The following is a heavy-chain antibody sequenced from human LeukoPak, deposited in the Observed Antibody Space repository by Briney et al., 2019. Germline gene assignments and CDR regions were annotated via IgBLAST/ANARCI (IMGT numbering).Heavy chain of an antibody. CDR1: GFTFSSYW. CDR2: INGDGGST. V-gene: IGHV3-74*01. Sequence: PGGSLRLSCAASGFTFSSYWMHWVRQAPGKGLVWVSRINGDGGSTNYADSVKGRFTISRDNSKNTLYLQMSSLRGEDTAVYHCVKIEGGGYSRWGQGTLVTVSS. D-gene: IGHD5-18*01. CDR3: VKIEGGGYSR. J-gene: IGHJ4*02.